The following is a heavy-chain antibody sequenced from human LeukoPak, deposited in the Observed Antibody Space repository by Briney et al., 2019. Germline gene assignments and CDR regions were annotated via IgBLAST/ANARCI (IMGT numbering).Heavy chain of an antibody. V-gene: IGHV3-74*01. CDR1: GFTFNNAW. Sequence: GGSLRLSCAASGFTFNNAWMTWVRQAPGKGLVWVSRIRSDGSSTSYADSVRGRFTISRDNAKNTLYLQMNSLRAEDTAVYYCAGVLGVRDLAYFDYWGHGTLVTVSS. J-gene: IGHJ4*01. D-gene: IGHD3-10*01. CDR2: IRSDGSST. CDR3: AGVLGVRDLAYFDY.